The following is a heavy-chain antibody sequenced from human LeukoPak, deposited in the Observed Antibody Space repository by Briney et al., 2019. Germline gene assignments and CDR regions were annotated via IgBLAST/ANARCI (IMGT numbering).Heavy chain of an antibody. J-gene: IGHJ4*02. CDR2: ISQDDGSNR. Sequence: GGSLRLSCAASGFTFSLYAMHWVRQAPGKGLEWVALISQDDGSNRYYADSVKGRLTISRDNSKNTLYLQLNNLSAEDTAVYYCARHGGISALDYWGQGTLVTVSS. CDR1: GFTFSLYA. V-gene: IGHV3-30-3*01. CDR3: ARHGGISALDY. D-gene: IGHD4-23*01.